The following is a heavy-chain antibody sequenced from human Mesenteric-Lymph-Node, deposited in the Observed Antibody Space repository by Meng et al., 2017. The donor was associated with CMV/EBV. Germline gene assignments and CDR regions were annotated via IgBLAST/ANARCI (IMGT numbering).Heavy chain of an antibody. Sequence: ASVKVSCKASGYTLTGYYMHWVRQAPGQGLEWMGWINPNSGGTNYAQKFQGRVTLTRDTSITTAYMELNRLRSDDTAVYYCALEPRLLWFGELTYWGQGTLVTVSS. CDR1: GYTLTGYY. CDR2: INPNSGGT. J-gene: IGHJ4*02. V-gene: IGHV1-2*02. CDR3: ALEPRLLWFGELTY. D-gene: IGHD3-10*01.